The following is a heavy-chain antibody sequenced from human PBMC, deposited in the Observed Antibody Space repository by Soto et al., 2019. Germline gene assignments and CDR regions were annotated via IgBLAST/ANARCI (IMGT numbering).Heavy chain of an antibody. Sequence: QVQLQESGPGLVKPSQTLSLTCTVSGGSISSGGYYWSCIRQHPGKGLEWIGYIYYSGSTYYNPSLKSRVTISVDTSKNQFSLKLSSVTAADTAVYYCARDGWELDHDAFDIWGQGTMVTVSS. J-gene: IGHJ3*02. CDR3: ARDGWELDHDAFDI. CDR1: GGSISSGGYY. V-gene: IGHV4-31*03. CDR2: IYYSGST. D-gene: IGHD1-26*01.